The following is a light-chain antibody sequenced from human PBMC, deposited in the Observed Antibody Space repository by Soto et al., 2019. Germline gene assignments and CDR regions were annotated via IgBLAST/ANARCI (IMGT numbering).Light chain of an antibody. CDR1: QDIRGA. V-gene: IGKV1-13*02. Sequence: IQLTQSPASLSASVGERVTITCRASQDIRGALAWYQQSPGEAPQLLIYDASTLESGVPSRFSGSSSGTHFTLTISSLRPEDFATYYCLLFLSYPINVGQGTRLEI. CDR2: DAS. CDR3: LLFLSYPIN. J-gene: IGKJ5*01.